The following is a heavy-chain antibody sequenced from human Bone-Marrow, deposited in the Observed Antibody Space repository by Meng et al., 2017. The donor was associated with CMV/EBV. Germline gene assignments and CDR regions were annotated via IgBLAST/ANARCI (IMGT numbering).Heavy chain of an antibody. D-gene: IGHD5-24*01. CDR3: ARQMGYFDY. Sequence: SQTLSLTCAISGDSVPSNSAAWSWIRQSLSRGLEWLGRTYYRSKWYNDYAVSVKSRISINPDTSKNQFSLQLNSVTPEDAAVYYCARQMGYFDYWGQGTLVTVSS. J-gene: IGHJ4*02. CDR1: GDSVPSNSAA. CDR2: TYYRSKWYN. V-gene: IGHV6-1*01.